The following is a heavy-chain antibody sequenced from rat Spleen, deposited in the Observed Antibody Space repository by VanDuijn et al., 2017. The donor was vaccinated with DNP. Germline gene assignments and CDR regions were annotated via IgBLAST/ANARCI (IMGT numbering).Heavy chain of an antibody. D-gene: IGHD4-2*01. Sequence: EVQLVESGGDLVQPGRSLKLSCVASGFTFNNYWMTWIRQVPGKGLEWVASITSSGGSTYYPDSVRGRFTISRDNAEDTLFLQMNSLRSEDTATYYCTRATGFDYWGQGVMVTVSS. CDR1: GFTFNNYW. CDR2: ITSSGGST. CDR3: TRATGFDY. J-gene: IGHJ2*01. V-gene: IGHV5-31*01.